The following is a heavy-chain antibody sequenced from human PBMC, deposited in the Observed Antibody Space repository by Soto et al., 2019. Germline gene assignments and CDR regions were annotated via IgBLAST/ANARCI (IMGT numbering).Heavy chain of an antibody. J-gene: IGHJ3*02. V-gene: IGHV3-23*01. D-gene: IGHD4-17*01. Sequence: EVQLLESGGGLVQPGGSLRLSCAASGFTFSSYAMSWVRQAPGKGLEWVSAISGSGGGTYYAESVKGRFTISRDNSNNTLYLQMNSLRSEDTAVYYCAKCMTTVTTFPFDIWGQGTMVTVSS. CDR3: AKCMTTVTTFPFDI. CDR2: ISGSGGGT. CDR1: GFTFSSYA.